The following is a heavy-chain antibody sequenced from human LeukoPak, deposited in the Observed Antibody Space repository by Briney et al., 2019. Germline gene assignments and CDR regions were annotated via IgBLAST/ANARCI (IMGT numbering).Heavy chain of an antibody. Sequence: SETLSLTCTVTGGSISGYHWNWIRQSPGKGLEWISHIFYTGNTDYNPSLKSRVTISINTSKNEISPILRSVTAADTAVYYCARKTYCSGGRCYGENWFDPWGQGILVTVSS. CDR2: IFYTGNT. CDR1: GGSISGYH. D-gene: IGHD2-15*01. V-gene: IGHV4-59*08. J-gene: IGHJ5*02. CDR3: ARKTYCSGGRCYGENWFDP.